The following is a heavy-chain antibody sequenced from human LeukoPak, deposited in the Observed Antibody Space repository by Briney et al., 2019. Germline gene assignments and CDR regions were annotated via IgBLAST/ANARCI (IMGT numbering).Heavy chain of an antibody. CDR2: IIPIFGTA. CDR3: ARDHAYGDYVDY. CDR1: GGTFSSYA. D-gene: IGHD3-16*01. V-gene: IGHV1-69*13. J-gene: IGHJ4*02. Sequence: SVKVSCKASGGTFSSYAISWVRQAPGRGLEWMGGIIPIFGTANYAQKFQGRVTITADESTSTAYMELSSLRSEDTAVYYCARDHAYGDYVDYWGQGTLVTVSS.